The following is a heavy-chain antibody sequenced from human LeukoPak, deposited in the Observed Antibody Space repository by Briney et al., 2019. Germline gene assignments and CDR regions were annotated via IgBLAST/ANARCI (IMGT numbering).Heavy chain of an antibody. J-gene: IGHJ4*02. CDR1: GGSFSGYY. CDR2: INHSGST. V-gene: IGHV4-34*01. CDR3: ARDHYAPFDY. D-gene: IGHD4-17*01. Sequence: SETMSLTCAVYGGSFSGYYWSWIRQPPGKGLEWIGEINHSGSTNYNPSLKSRVTISVDTSKNQFSLKLSSVTAADTAVYYCARDHYAPFDYWGRGTLVTVSS.